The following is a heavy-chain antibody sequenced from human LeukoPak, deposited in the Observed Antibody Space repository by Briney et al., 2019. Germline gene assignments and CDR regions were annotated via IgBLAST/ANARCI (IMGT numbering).Heavy chain of an antibody. D-gene: IGHD6-13*01. CDR3: ARGYSSSWLGYFDY. V-gene: IGHV3-30*03. CDR2: VSSDGSIK. Sequence: GGSLRLSCAASGFTFSSYGIHCVRQAPGKGLEWVAVVSSDGSIKYYADSGKGRFTISRDTSKNTVYLQMNSLGTEDTAFYYCARGYSSSWLGYFDYWGQGTLVTVSS. J-gene: IGHJ4*02. CDR1: GFTFSSYG.